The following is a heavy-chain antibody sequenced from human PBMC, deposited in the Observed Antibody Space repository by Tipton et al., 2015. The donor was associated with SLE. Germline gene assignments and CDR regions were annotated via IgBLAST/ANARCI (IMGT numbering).Heavy chain of an antibody. Sequence: PGLVKPSETLSLTCTVSGGSISPYYWSWVRQPPGKGLQWIGYISDGGDTNYNPSLKSRVTMSVDPAKNQFSLKLTSVTAADTAVYYCARGMVTWRGAIIGVDVWGQGTSVNVSS. V-gene: IGHV4-59*08. J-gene: IGHJ6*02. CDR1: GGSISPYY. CDR3: ARGMVTWRGAIIGVDV. CDR2: ISDGGDT. D-gene: IGHD2-21*02.